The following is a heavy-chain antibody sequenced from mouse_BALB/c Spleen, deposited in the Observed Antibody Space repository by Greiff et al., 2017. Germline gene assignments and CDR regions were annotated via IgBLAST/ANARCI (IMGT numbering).Heavy chain of an antibody. CDR3: ARDRVGGAMDY. Sequence: VKVVESGPGLVAPSQSLSITCTVSGFSLTSYGVHWVRQPPGKGLEWLGVIWAGGSTNYNSALMSRLSISKDNSKSQVFLKMNSLQTDDTAMYYCARDRVGGAMDYWGQGTSVTVSS. D-gene: IGHD1-1*02. V-gene: IGHV2-9*02. CDR1: GFSLTSYG. J-gene: IGHJ4*01. CDR2: IWAGGST.